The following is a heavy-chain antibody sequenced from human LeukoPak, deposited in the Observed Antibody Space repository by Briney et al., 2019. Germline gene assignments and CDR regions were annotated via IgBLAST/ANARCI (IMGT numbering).Heavy chain of an antibody. V-gene: IGHV4-34*01. CDR3: ARGLTH. CDR2: INHSGNS. Sequence: SETLSLTCRAYGGTFSGYYWRWIRQPPGKGLEWIGEINHSGNSNYNPSLKSRVTISVDTSKNQFSLKLNSVTAADTGVYYCARGLTHWGQGTLVTVSS. CDR1: GGTFSGYY. J-gene: IGHJ4*02.